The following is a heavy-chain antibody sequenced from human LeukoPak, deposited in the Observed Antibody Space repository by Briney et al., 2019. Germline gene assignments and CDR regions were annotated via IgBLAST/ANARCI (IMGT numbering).Heavy chain of an antibody. CDR1: GYTFTSYG. CDR3: ARGTLRYFDWLLYHDAFDI. D-gene: IGHD3-9*01. Sequence: ASVKVSCKASGYTFTSYGISWVRQAPGQGLEWMGWISAYNGNTNYAQKLQGRVTMTTDTSTSTAYMELRSLRSDDTAVYYCARGTLRYFDWLLYHDAFDIWGQGTMVTVSS. V-gene: IGHV1-18*01. J-gene: IGHJ3*02. CDR2: ISAYNGNT.